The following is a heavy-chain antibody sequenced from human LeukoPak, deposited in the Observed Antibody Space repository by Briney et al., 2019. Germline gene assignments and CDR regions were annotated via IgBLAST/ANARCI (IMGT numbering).Heavy chain of an antibody. Sequence: GRSLRLSCAASGFTVSSNYMSWVRQAPGKGLEWVAVIYSGGSTYYADSVKGRFTISRDNSKNTLYLQMNSLRAEDTAVYYCARNYGSGSYYARYYFDYWGQGTLVTVSS. CDR1: GFTVSSNY. CDR2: IYSGGST. D-gene: IGHD3-10*01. J-gene: IGHJ4*02. CDR3: ARNYGSGSYYARYYFDY. V-gene: IGHV3-66*01.